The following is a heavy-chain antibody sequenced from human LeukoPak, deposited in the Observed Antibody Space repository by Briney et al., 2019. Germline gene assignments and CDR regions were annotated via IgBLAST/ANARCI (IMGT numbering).Heavy chain of an antibody. CDR2: IKQDGSEK. D-gene: IGHD3-3*01. CDR1: GFTFSSYW. V-gene: IGHV3-7*01. Sequence: PGGSLRLSXAASGFTFSSYWMSWVRQAPGKGMEWVASIKQDGSEKYYVDSVKGRFTISRDNAKNSLYLQINSLRAEDTAVYYCARHVLRFLEWPEEIDYWGQGTLVTVSS. CDR3: ARHVLRFLEWPEEIDY. J-gene: IGHJ4*02.